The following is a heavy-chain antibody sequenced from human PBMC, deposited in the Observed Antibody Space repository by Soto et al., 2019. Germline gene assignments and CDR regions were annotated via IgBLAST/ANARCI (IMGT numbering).Heavy chain of an antibody. CDR1: GFTFSSYA. D-gene: IGHD2-2*01. CDR3: ARDGDCSRTSCYAFAI. J-gene: IGHJ3*02. Sequence: GGSLRLSCAASGFTFSSYAMDWVRQAPGKGLEYVSAISSNGGSTYYANSVKGRFTISRDNSKNTLYLQMGSLRAGDMAVYYCARDGDCSRTSCYAFAIWGQGTMVTVSS. CDR2: ISSNGGST. V-gene: IGHV3-64*01.